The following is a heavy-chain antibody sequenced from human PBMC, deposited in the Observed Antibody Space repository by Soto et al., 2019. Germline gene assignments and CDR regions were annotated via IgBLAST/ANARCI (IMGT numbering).Heavy chain of an antibody. J-gene: IGHJ3*02. Sequence: QVQLQESGPGLVKPSQTLSLTCTVSGGSISSGGYYWSWIRQHPGKGLEWIGYIYYSGSTYYNPSLKSRGTXXVXTXXHQCSLKLSSVTAADTAVYYCARPRVTREDDAFDIWGQGTMVTVSS. CDR1: GGSISSGGYY. CDR2: IYYSGST. CDR3: ARPRVTREDDAFDI. D-gene: IGHD2-21*02. V-gene: IGHV4-31*03.